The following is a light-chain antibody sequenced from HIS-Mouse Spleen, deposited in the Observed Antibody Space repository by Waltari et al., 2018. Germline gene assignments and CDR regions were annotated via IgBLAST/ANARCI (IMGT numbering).Light chain of an antibody. Sequence: EIVLTQSPGTLSLSPGERATLSCRASQSVSSSYLAWYQQKPGQAPRLLIYGASSRAPGIPDRFSGSGSGTDCTLTISRLEPEDFAVYYCQQYGSSPLTFGGGTKVEIK. CDR2: GAS. J-gene: IGKJ4*01. CDR1: QSVSSSY. CDR3: QQYGSSPLT. V-gene: IGKV3-20*01.